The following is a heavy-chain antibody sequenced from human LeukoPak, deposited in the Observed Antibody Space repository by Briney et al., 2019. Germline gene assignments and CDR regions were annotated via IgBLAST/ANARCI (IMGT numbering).Heavy chain of an antibody. CDR3: AREQNIRGVIIIVDS. D-gene: IGHD3-10*01. CDR2: MSPNGDST. J-gene: IGHJ4*02. V-gene: IGHV1-46*01. Sequence: ASVKVSCKASGYPFTKFYMHWVRQAPGHGLEWMGLMSPNGDSTLYSQKFQGRVTMTRDTSTSTDYMELSSLRSEDTAVYYCAREQNIRGVIIIVDSWGQGTLVTVSS. CDR1: GYPFTKFY.